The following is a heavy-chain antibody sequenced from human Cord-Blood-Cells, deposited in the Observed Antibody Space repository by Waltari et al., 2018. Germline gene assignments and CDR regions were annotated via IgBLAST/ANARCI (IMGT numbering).Heavy chain of an antibody. D-gene: IGHD3-3*01. CDR2: IYYSGST. J-gene: IGHJ5*02. CDR1: GGSISSGDYY. V-gene: IGHV4-30-4*01. Sequence: QVQLQESGPGLVKPSQTLSLPCTVSGGSISSGDYYWRWIRQPPGKGLEWIGYIYYSGSTYYNPSLKSRVTISVDTSKNQFSLKLSSVTAADTAVYYCARGSDYDFWSGSEGWFDPWGQGTLVTVSS. CDR3: ARGSDYDFWSGSEGWFDP.